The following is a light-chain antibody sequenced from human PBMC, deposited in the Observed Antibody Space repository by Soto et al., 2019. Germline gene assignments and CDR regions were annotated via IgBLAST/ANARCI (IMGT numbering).Light chain of an antibody. Sequence: IVLTQTPLSLSVTPGQPASISCKSSQSLSHSDGKSYLYWYLQKPVQPPTLLMYEGSNRFSVVPNRFIGSGSATYYPLKLSPVDSEDVGVYYFMQSLQLRVTFGGGPKVQIK. J-gene: IGKJ4*01. CDR2: EGS. CDR3: MQSLQLRVT. CDR1: QSLSHSDGKSY. V-gene: IGKV2D-29*01.